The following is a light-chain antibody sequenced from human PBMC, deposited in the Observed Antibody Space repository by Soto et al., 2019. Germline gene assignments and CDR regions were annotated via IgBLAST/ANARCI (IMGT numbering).Light chain of an antibody. CDR1: QSVSSSY. CDR2: GAS. Sequence: PGERFTLSCRASQSVSSSYLTWYQQKPGQAPRLLIYGASTSATSIPARFSGSGSGTDFTLTISSLQPEDFAVYYCQQDYNLPSWTFGQGTKVEIK. CDR3: QQDYNLPSWT. J-gene: IGKJ1*01. V-gene: IGKV3D-7*01.